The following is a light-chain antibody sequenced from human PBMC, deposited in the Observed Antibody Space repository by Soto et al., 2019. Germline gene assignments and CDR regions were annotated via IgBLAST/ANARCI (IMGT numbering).Light chain of an antibody. CDR1: QSMSKW. CDR3: QQYNGYSWT. V-gene: IGKV1-5*01. CDR2: DVS. J-gene: IGKJ1*01. Sequence: DIPLTQSPSILSASVRDRVTITCRASQSMSKWLAWYQQKPGKAPKLLIYDVSILESGVPARFSGSGSGTEFTLTISSLQPEDFAMYYCQQYNGYSWTFGQGTKIEVK.